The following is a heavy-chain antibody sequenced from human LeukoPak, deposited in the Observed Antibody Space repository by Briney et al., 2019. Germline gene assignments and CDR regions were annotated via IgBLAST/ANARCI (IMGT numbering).Heavy chain of an antibody. CDR3: ARGALAAAGSYGMDV. CDR1: GYTFTSYY. CDR2: INPSGGST. V-gene: IGHV1-46*01. Sequence: ASVKVSCKASGYTFTSYYMHWVRQAPGQGLEWMGIINPSGGSTSYAQKFQGRVTMTRDTSTSTVYMELSSLRSEDTAVYYCARGALAAAGSYGMDVWGHGTTVTVSS. D-gene: IGHD6-13*01. J-gene: IGHJ6*02.